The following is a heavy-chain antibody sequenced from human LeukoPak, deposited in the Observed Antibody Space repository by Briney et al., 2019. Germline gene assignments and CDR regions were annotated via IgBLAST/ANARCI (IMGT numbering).Heavy chain of an antibody. J-gene: IGHJ5*02. CDR1: GFTFSDYW. CDR2: IKKDGGEE. Sequence: GGSLELSCAVSGFTFSDYWMSWVRQAPGKGLGGGANIKKDGGEEYYVDSVKGRFTISRDNDKNSLYLQMNSLRAEDTDVYYCARGLITIPNWFDPWGQGTLVSVSS. V-gene: IGHV3-7*01. D-gene: IGHD3-3*01. CDR3: ARGLITIPNWFDP.